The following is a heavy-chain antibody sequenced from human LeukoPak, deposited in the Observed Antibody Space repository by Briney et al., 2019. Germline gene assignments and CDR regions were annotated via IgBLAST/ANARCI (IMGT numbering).Heavy chain of an antibody. V-gene: IGHV3-23*01. Sequence: GGSLRLSCAASGSTFSSYAMSWVRQAPGEGLEWVSAISGSGGSTYYADSVKGRFTISRDNSKNTLYLQMNSLRAEDTAVYYCAKEEWELLPDLYCGMDVWGQGTTVTVSS. CDR3: AKEEWELLPDLYCGMDV. D-gene: IGHD1-26*01. J-gene: IGHJ6*02. CDR2: ISGSGGST. CDR1: GSTFSSYA.